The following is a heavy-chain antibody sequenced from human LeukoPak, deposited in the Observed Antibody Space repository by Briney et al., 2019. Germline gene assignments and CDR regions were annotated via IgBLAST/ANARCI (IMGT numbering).Heavy chain of an antibody. CDR2: ISSSSSYI. J-gene: IGHJ4*02. CDR3: ARDHSGWGNFDY. Sequence: RGSLRLSCAASGFTFSSYSMNWVRQAPGKGLEWVSSISSSSSYIYYADSVKGRFTISRDNAKNSLYLQMNSLRAEDTAVYYCARDHSGWGNFDYWGQGTLVTVSS. D-gene: IGHD6-19*01. CDR1: GFTFSSYS. V-gene: IGHV3-21*01.